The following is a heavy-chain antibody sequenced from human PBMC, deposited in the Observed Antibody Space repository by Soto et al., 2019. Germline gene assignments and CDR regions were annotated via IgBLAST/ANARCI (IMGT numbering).Heavy chain of an antibody. Sequence: QAQLVESGGGVVQPGTSLRISCEVSGFTFSSFGMNWIRQAPGKGLGWVAFISYDGSDKYYGDSVKGRFTISRDNSKDTLYLQMNSLRVEDTGVYYCAKQRGYNWRPPQYYYYGLDVWGQGTTVTVSS. V-gene: IGHV3-30*18. CDR1: GFTFSSFG. CDR3: AKQRGYNWRPPQYYYYGLDV. J-gene: IGHJ6*02. D-gene: IGHD1-20*01. CDR2: ISYDGSDK.